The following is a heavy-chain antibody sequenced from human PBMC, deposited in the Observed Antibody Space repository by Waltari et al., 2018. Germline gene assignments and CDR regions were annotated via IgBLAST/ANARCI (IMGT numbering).Heavy chain of an antibody. CDR2: IIPIFGTA. D-gene: IGHD3-22*01. V-gene: IGHV1-69*01. Sequence: QVQLVQSGAEVKKPGSSVKVSCKASGGTFSSYAISWVRQAPGQGLEWMGGIIPIFGTANYAQKFQGRVTITADESTSTAYMELSSLRSEDTAVYDCAREYYYDSSGYYYDTRGWFDPWGQGTLVTVSS. J-gene: IGHJ5*02. CDR1: GGTFSSYA. CDR3: AREYYYDSSGYYYDTRGWFDP.